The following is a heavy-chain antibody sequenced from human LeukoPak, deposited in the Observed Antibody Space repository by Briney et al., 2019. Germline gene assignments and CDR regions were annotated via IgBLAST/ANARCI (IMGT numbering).Heavy chain of an antibody. CDR1: GFTFDDYG. J-gene: IGHJ4*02. CDR2: INWNGGST. V-gene: IGHV3-20*04. D-gene: IGHD5-18*01. Sequence: RPGGSLRLSCSASGFTFDDYGMSWVRQAPGKGLEWVSGINWNGGSTGYADSVKGRFTTSRDNAKNSLYLQMNSLRAEDTALYYCARVGGGYSYAFDYWGQGTLVTVSS. CDR3: ARVGGGYSYAFDY.